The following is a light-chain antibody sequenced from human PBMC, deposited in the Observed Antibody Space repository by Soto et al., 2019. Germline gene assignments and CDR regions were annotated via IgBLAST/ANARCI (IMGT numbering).Light chain of an antibody. J-gene: IGKJ5*01. CDR3: QQYNNWPFS. Sequence: EIVMPQSPATLSVSPGESYTLSCRAGQGVTTNFAWYQQKSGQSHRLLIYDVSIRDTGAPARFSATGSETDFTLTISGLQSEESAVYFCQQYNNWPFSFGQGKRLEIK. CDR1: QGVTTN. V-gene: IGKV3-15*01. CDR2: DVS.